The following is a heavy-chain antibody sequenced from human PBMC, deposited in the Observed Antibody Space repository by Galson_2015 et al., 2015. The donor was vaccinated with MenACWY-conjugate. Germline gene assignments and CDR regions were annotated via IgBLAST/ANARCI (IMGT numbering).Heavy chain of an antibody. CDR3: ARGGSSSRKNLGIHYGMDV. Sequence: SLRLSCAASGFTFSSYWMHWVRQAPGKGLVWVSRINSDGSSTSYADSVKGRFTISRDNAKNTLYLQMNSLRAEDTAVYYCARGGSSSRKNLGIHYGMDVWGQGTTVTVSS. V-gene: IGHV3-74*01. CDR2: INSDGSST. J-gene: IGHJ6*02. D-gene: IGHD3-16*01. CDR1: GFTFSSYW.